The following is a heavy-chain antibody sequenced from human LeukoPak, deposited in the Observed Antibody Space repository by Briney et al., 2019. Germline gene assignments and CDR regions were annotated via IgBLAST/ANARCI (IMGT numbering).Heavy chain of an antibody. Sequence: SETLSLTCTVSGGSISSSSYYWGWIRQPPGKGLEWIGSIYYSGSTNYNPSLKSRVTISVDTSKNQFSLKLSSVTAADTAVYYCARTYYDFWSGYPHFDYWGQGTLVTVSS. CDR2: IYYSGST. D-gene: IGHD3-3*01. CDR3: ARTYYDFWSGYPHFDY. J-gene: IGHJ4*02. CDR1: GGSISSSSYY. V-gene: IGHV4-39*07.